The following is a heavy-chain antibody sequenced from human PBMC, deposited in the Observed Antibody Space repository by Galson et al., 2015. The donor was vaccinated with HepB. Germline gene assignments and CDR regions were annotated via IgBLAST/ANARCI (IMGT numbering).Heavy chain of an antibody. Sequence: SLRLSCAASGFTSSYTWMNWVRQAPGKGLEWVGRIKIKSDGGATDYAAPVKGRFTISRDDSKNTLYLQLNSLKSEDTGVYYCTAVSRLYDDLLSRRCGALDIWGKGQCSPSLQ. D-gene: IGHD3-9*01. V-gene: IGHV3-15*01. CDR3: TAVSRLYDDLLSRRCGALDI. CDR2: IKIKSDGGAT. J-gene: IGHJ3*02. CDR1: GFTSSYTW.